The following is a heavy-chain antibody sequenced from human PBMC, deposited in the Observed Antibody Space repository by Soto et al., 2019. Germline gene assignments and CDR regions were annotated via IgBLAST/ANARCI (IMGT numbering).Heavy chain of an antibody. CDR2: IKTKTQGETT. V-gene: IGHV3-15*07. CDR3: TTGSVEGY. J-gene: IGHJ4*02. CDR1: GFTISSAW. D-gene: IGHD1-26*01. Sequence: EVQLVESGGGLVKRGGSLRLSCAASGFTISSAWMNWVRQAPGKGLEWVGRIKTKTQGETTDYAAPVKGRFPISRDDSVNTLSLQMNSLRIEDTAVYYCTTGSVEGYWGQGTLVTVSS.